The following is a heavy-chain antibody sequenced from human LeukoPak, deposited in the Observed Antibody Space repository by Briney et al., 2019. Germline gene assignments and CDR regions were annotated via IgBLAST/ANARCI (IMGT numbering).Heavy chain of an antibody. J-gene: IGHJ4*02. V-gene: IGHV3-23*01. CDR2: ISGGGEGT. CDR3: ARGETSSYDY. D-gene: IGHD2-2*01. CDR1: GFTFSNYA. Sequence: GGSLRLSCAASGFTFSNYAMNWVRQAPGKGLEWVSGISGGGEGTFYADSVKGRFTISRDNSKNTVYLQMNSLRAEDTAVYYCARGETSSYDYWGQGTLVTVSS.